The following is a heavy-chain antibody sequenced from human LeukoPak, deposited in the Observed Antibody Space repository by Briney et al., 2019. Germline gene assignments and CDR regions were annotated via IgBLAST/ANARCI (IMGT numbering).Heavy chain of an antibody. CDR3: ARVKGLNYYDSPPPHQGRSYYYYGMDV. Sequence: SETLSLTCTVSGGSISSSSYYWGWIRQPPGKGLEWIGSIYYSGSTYYNPSLKSRVTISVDTSKNQFSLKLSSVTAADTAVYYCARVKGLNYYDSPPPHQGRSYYYYGMDVWGQGTTVTVSS. D-gene: IGHD3-22*01. V-gene: IGHV4-39*07. CDR1: GGSISSSSYY. J-gene: IGHJ6*02. CDR2: IYYSGST.